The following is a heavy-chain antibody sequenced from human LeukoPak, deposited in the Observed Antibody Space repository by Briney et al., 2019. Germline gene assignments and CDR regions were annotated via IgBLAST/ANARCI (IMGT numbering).Heavy chain of an antibody. V-gene: IGHV1-8*01. CDR2: MNPSSGNT. D-gene: IGHD3-16*02. CDR1: GYTFTSYD. Sequence: ASVKVSCKASGYTFTSYDINWVRQATGQGLEWMGWMNPSSGNTGYAQKFQGRVTMTRNTSISTAYMDLSSLRSEDTAVYYCAGGTVDYVWGSYRPNWFDPRGQGTLVTVSS. J-gene: IGHJ5*02. CDR3: AGGTVDYVWGSYRPNWFDP.